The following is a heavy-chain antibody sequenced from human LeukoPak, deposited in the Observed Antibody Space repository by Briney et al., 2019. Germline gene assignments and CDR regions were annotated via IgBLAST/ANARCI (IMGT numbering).Heavy chain of an antibody. CDR3: AREDDGSGFRYYYYYYMDV. J-gene: IGHJ6*03. D-gene: IGHD3-10*01. V-gene: IGHV4-39*07. Sequence: PSGTLSLTCAVSGGSISGSSYNWAWIRQPPGKGLEWIGSIDNSGSTYYNPSLKSRVTISVDTSKNQFSLKLSSVTAADTAVYYCAREDDGSGFRYYYYYYMDVWGKGTTVTVSS. CDR1: GGSISGSSYN. CDR2: IDNSGST.